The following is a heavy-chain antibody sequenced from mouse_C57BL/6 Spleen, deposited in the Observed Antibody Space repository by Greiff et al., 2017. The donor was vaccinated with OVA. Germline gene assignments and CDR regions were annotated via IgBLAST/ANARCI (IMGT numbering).Heavy chain of an antibody. CDR2: IDSSDSET. CDR1: GYTFTSYW. J-gene: IGHJ3*01. CDR3: ARSSSGYVVAY. V-gene: IGHV1-52*01. D-gene: IGHD3-2*02. Sequence: VQLQQPGADLVRPGCSVKLSCKASGYTFTSYWMHWVQQRPIQGLEWIGNIDSSDSETHYNQKFKDKATLTVDKSSSTAYMQLSSLTSEDSAVYYCARSSSGYVVAYWGQGTLVTVSA.